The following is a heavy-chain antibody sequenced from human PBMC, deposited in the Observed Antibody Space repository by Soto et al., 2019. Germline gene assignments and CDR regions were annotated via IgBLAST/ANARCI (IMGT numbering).Heavy chain of an antibody. CDR1: GYSIRSGSY. CDR2: IYHGGTT. D-gene: IGHD6-19*01. CDR3: ARVHVMVVAGSTFDY. Sequence: SLTCTVSGYSIRSGSYWAWIRQPPGKGPEWIASIYHGGTTFYNPSLKSRITISVDTSNNQFSLKLTSVTAADTAVYYCARVHVMVVAGSTFDYWGHGTLVTVSS. J-gene: IGHJ4*01. V-gene: IGHV4-38-2*02.